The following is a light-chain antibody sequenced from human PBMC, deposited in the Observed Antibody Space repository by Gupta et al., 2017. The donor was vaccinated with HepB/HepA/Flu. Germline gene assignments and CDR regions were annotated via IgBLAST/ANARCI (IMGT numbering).Light chain of an antibody. J-gene: IGLJ2*01. CDR1: SSDIGRYNY. CDR3: CSYAGTYTPMV. CDR2: DVS. V-gene: IGLV2-11*01. Sequence: QSALTQPRSLSGSPGHQVPISCPGTSSDIGRYNYVSWYQQHPGKAPKLMISDVSKRPSGVPDRFSGSKSGSTASLTISGLQAEDEADYYCCSYAGTYTPMVFGGGTRLTVL.